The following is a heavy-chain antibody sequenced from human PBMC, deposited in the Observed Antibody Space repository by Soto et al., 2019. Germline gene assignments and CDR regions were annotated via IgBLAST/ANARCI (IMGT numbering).Heavy chain of an antibody. CDR1: GGSISSYY. V-gene: IGHV4-59*01. Sequence: PSETLSLTCTVSGGSISSYYWSWIRQPPGKGLEWIGYIYYSGSTNYNPSLKSRVTISVDTSKNQFSLKLSSVTAADTAVYYCAREKRIENYDIWTGYYRRGAAFDYWGQGTLVTVAS. D-gene: IGHD3-9*01. J-gene: IGHJ4*02. CDR2: IYYSGST. CDR3: AREKRIENYDIWTGYYRRGAAFDY.